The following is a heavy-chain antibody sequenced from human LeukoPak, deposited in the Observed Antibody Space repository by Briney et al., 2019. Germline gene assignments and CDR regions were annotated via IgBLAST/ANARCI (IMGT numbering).Heavy chain of an antibody. CDR2: INSDGSST. CDR3: ARGTTGYNYGYLDY. CDR1: GFTLTSYW. J-gene: IGHJ4*02. D-gene: IGHD5-24*01. Sequence: GGSLRLSCAASGFTLTSYWMDWVRQAPGKGLVWVSRINSDGSSTTYADSVKGRFTISRDNTKNTLYLQMNNLRAEDTAVYYCARGTTGYNYGYLDYWGQGTLVTVSS. V-gene: IGHV3-74*01.